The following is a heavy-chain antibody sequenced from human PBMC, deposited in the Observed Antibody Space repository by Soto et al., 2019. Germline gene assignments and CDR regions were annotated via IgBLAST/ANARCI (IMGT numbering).Heavy chain of an antibody. CDR3: ARGEYSSSAPFDAFDI. CDR1: GYTFTSYG. D-gene: IGHD6-6*01. Sequence: GASVKVSCTASGYTFTSYGISWVRQAPGQGLGWTGWISVYNGNTNYAQRLQGRVTMTTDTSTSTAYMELRSLRSDDTAVYYCARGEYSSSAPFDAFDIWGQGTMVTVSS. CDR2: ISVYNGNT. J-gene: IGHJ3*02. V-gene: IGHV1-18*01.